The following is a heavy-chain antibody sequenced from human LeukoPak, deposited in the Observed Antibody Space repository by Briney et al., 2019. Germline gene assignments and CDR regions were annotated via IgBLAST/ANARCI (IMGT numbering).Heavy chain of an antibody. Sequence: GGSLRLSCAASGFTFSSYWMSWVRQAPGKGLEWVANIKQDGSEKYYVDSVKGRFTISRDNAKTSLYLQMNSLRAEDTAVYYCARESGITMLRGAHTPWGQGILVTVSS. J-gene: IGHJ5*02. V-gene: IGHV3-7*01. D-gene: IGHD3-10*01. CDR3: ARESGITMLRGAHTP. CDR2: IKQDGSEK. CDR1: GFTFSSYW.